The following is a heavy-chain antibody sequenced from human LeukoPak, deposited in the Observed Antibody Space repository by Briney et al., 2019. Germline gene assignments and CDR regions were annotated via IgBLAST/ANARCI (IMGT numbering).Heavy chain of an antibody. D-gene: IGHD5-18*01. CDR1: GGSISSGNYY. CDR2: ASTSGSA. V-gene: IGHV4-61*02. Sequence: KSSQTLSLTCTVSGGSISSGNYYWSWIRQPAGKGLEWIGRASTSGSARYNPSLKSRVTISVDTSKNHFSLKLSSVTAADTAVYYCARDPGVHLQPLYYYYMDVWGKGTTVTVSS. J-gene: IGHJ6*03. CDR3: ARDPGVHLQPLYYYYMDV.